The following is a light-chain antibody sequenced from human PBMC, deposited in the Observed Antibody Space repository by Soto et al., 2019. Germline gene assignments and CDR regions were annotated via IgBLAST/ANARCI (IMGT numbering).Light chain of an antibody. CDR2: DAS. Sequence: EIVLTQSPATLSLSPGERATISCRASQSVSSYLAWYQQKPGQAPRLLIYDASNRANGIPARFSGSGSGTDFTLTISSLEPEDFAVYYCQQRSNWPLTFGGGT. CDR1: QSVSSY. V-gene: IGKV3-11*01. CDR3: QQRSNWPLT. J-gene: IGKJ4*01.